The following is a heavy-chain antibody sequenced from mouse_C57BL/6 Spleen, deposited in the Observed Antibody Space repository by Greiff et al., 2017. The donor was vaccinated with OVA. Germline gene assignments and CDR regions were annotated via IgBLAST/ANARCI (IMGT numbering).Heavy chain of an antibody. CDR3: ARRDYDDYAMDY. D-gene: IGHD2-4*01. CDR1: GFTFSDYG. V-gene: IGHV5-17*01. Sequence: EVQGVESGGGLVKPGGSLKLSCAASGFTFSDYGMHWVRQAPAKVLEWVAYISSGSSTIYYADTVKGRFTISRDNAKNTLFLQMTSLRSEDTAMYYCARRDYDDYAMDYWGQGTSGTVSS. CDR2: ISSGSSTI. J-gene: IGHJ4*01.